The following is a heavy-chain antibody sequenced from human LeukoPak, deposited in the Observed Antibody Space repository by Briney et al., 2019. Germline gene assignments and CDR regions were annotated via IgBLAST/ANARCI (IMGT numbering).Heavy chain of an antibody. CDR2: ITGTGNNA. J-gene: IGHJ4*02. CDR3: AKDAYNWIPLED. V-gene: IGHV3-23*01. CDR1: GFVFHNYA. D-gene: IGHD1-20*01. Sequence: GGSLRLSCAASGFVFHNYAMTWVRQAPGKGLEWVSFITGTGNNAYYADSVRGRFTISRDNSKNTLFLQMDSLGADDTAIYYCAKDAYNWIPLEDWGRGTLVTVSS.